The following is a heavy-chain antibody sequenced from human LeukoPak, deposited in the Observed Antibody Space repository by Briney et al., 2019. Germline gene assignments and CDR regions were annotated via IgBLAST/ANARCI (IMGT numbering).Heavy chain of an antibody. V-gene: IGHV4-59*01. CDR3: ARDQGIAAAFNWFDP. CDR2: IYYSGST. Sequence: SETLSLTCTVSGGSISSYYWGWIRQPPGKGLEWIGYIYYSGSTNYNPSLKSRVTISVDTSKNQFSLKLSSVTAADTAVYYCARDQGIAAAFNWFDPWGQGTLVTVSS. D-gene: IGHD6-13*01. J-gene: IGHJ5*02. CDR1: GGSISSYY.